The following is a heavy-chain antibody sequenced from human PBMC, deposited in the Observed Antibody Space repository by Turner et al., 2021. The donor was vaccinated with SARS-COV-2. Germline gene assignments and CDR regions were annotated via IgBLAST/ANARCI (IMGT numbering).Heavy chain of an antibody. D-gene: IGHD1-20*01. Sequence: EVQLVESGGGLVQPCRSLRLAGAASGFTFDDYAMPWVRQAPGKGLEWVSGISWNSGSIGYADSVKGRFTISRDNAKNSLYLQMNSLRAEDTALYYCAKDRWYNWNYFDYWGQGTLVTVSS. CDR2: ISWNSGSI. CDR1: GFTFDDYA. J-gene: IGHJ4*02. CDR3: AKDRWYNWNYFDY. V-gene: IGHV3-9*01.